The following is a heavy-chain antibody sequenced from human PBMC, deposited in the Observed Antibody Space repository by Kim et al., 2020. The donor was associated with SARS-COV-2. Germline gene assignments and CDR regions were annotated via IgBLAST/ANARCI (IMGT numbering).Heavy chain of an antibody. CDR2: ICYSGNT. D-gene: IGHD1-7*01. Sequence: SETLSLTCIAYGVSFSDNYNNWIRQLPGKVLEWIGEICYSGNTKYNPSLKSRVTISLDTSNNQLSLQLSPVTAADTASFYCTRGQLALRLLFWGQGALVT. V-gene: IGHV4-34*01. CDR3: TRGQLALRLLF. CDR1: GVSFSDNY. J-gene: IGHJ1*01.